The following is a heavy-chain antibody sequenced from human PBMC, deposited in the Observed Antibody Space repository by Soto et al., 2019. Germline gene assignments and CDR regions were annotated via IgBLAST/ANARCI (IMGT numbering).Heavy chain of an antibody. CDR2: IYSGGNT. D-gene: IGHD5-18*01. CDR1: AFTFSSYA. CDR3: ASFETDPGIRGAFDI. Sequence: WESRRLWCAGSAFTFSSYAMSGGRQAPGKGLEWVSVIYSGGNTYYADSVKGRFTISRHNSKNTLYLQMNSLRAEDTAVYYCASFETDPGIRGAFDIPAQRTTVPVS. V-gene: IGHV3-53*04. J-gene: IGHJ3*02.